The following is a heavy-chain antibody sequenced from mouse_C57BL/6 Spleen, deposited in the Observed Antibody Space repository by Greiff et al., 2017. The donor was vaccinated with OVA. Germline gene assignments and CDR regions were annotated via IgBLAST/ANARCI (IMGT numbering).Heavy chain of an antibody. CDR3: TRITTVVADY. J-gene: IGHJ2*01. Sequence: QVQLQQSGAELVRPGASVTLSCKASGYTFTAYEMHWVKQTPVHGLEWIGAIDPETGGPAYNQKFKGKATLTADKSSSTAYMELRSLTSEDSAVYYCTRITTVVADYWGQGTTLTVSS. V-gene: IGHV1-15*01. D-gene: IGHD1-1*01. CDR1: GYTFTAYE. CDR2: IDPETGGP.